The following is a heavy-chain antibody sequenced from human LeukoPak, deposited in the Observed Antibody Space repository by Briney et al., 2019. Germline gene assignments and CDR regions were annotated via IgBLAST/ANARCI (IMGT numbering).Heavy chain of an antibody. J-gene: IGHJ6*02. CDR3: ARPRWMTTVTLGDYYYGMDV. D-gene: IGHD4-17*01. Sequence: SVKVSCKASGGTFSSYAISWVRQAPGHGLEWIGRIIPILGIANYAQKFQGRVTITADKSTSTAYMELSSLRSEDTAVYYCARPRWMTTVTLGDYYYGMDVWGQGTTVTVSS. V-gene: IGHV1-69*04. CDR2: IIPILGIA. CDR1: GGTFSSYA.